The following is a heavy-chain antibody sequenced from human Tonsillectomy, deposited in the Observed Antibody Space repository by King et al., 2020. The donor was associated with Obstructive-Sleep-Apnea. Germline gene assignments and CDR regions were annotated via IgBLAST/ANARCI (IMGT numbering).Heavy chain of an antibody. CDR2: IIPTFVTA. J-gene: IGHJ4*02. CDR1: GGTFSTYA. Sequence: QLVQSGAEVKKPGSSVKVSCKASGGTFSTYAINWVRQAPGQGLEWMGGIIPTFVTANYGQKFQGWVTITADESTGTAYMELSSLRSEDTAVFYCAAMGIAVAGGFLSLDYWGQGTLVTVSS. D-gene: IGHD6-19*01. V-gene: IGHV1-69*12. CDR3: AAMGIAVAGGFLSLDY.